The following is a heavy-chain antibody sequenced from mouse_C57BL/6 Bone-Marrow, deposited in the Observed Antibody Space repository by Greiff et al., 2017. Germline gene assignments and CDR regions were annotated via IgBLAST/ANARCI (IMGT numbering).Heavy chain of an antibody. D-gene: IGHD2-2*01. Sequence: EVKLVESGGGLVKPGGSLKLSCAASGFTFSSYTMSWVRQTPEKRLEWVATISGGGGNTYYPDSVKGRFTISRDNAKNTLYLQMSSLRSEDTALYYCARPGVWLPAWFAYWGQGTLVTVSA. V-gene: IGHV5-9*01. J-gene: IGHJ3*01. CDR1: GFTFSSYT. CDR2: ISGGGGNT. CDR3: ARPGVWLPAWFAY.